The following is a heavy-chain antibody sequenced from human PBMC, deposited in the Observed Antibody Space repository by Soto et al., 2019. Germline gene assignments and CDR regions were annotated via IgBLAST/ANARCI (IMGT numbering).Heavy chain of an antibody. J-gene: IGHJ6*02. D-gene: IGHD6-13*01. CDR2: ISYDGSSK. V-gene: IGHV3-30*18. Sequence: GGSLRLSCAASGFTFSNYGMYWVRQAPGKGLEWVAFISYDGSSKFYADPMKGRHTISRDNSKNTLYLQMNSLRAEDTAVYYCAKEWQQLVFDYYYGMDVWGQGTTVTVSS. CDR3: AKEWQQLVFDYYYGMDV. CDR1: GFTFSNYG.